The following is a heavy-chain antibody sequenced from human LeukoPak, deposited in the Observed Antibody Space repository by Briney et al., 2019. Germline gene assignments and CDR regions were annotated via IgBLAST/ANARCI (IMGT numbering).Heavy chain of an antibody. D-gene: IGHD6-6*01. CDR1: GFTFSSYS. CDR2: ISSSSSTI. Sequence: PGGSLRLSCAASGFTFSSYSMNWVRQAPGKGLEWVSYISSSSSTIYYADSVKGRFTISRDNAKKSLYLQMNSLRAEDTAVYYCAREVAARHDYYYYYIDVWGKGTTVTVSS. CDR3: AREVAARHDYYYYYIDV. J-gene: IGHJ6*03. V-gene: IGHV3-48*01.